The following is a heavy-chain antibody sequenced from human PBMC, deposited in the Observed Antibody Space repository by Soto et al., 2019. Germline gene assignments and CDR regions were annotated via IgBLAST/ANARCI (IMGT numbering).Heavy chain of an antibody. J-gene: IGHJ1*01. CDR1: GRSIAGSVYY. CDR3: VDMRGQWLPRD. D-gene: IGHD6-19*01. Sequence: SVTLSLACPFCGRSIAGSVYYWAWIRQPPGKGLEWIGTIYHTGTAYYNPSLKSRVILSVDTSKNQFSLNLFSASATDTATYYCVDMRGQWLPRDWGQG. V-gene: IGHV4-39*01. CDR2: IYHTGTA.